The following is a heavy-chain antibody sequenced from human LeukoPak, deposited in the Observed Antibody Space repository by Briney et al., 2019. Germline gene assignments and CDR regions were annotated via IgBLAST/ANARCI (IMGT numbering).Heavy chain of an antibody. CDR1: GGSISSYY. Sequence: SETLSLTCTVSGGSISSYYWSWIRQPPGKGLEWIGYIYYSGSTNYNPSLKSRVTISVDTSKNQFSLKLSSVTAADTAVYYCAGENDYGDRFDYWGQGTLVTVSS. CDR3: AGENDYGDRFDY. D-gene: IGHD4-17*01. CDR2: IYYSGST. V-gene: IGHV4-59*01. J-gene: IGHJ4*02.